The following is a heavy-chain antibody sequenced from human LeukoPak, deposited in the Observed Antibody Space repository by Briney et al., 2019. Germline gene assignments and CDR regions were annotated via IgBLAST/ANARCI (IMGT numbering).Heavy chain of an antibody. CDR1: GFTFSNAW. V-gene: IGHV3-15*01. D-gene: IGHD6-13*01. Sequence: GGSLRLPCAASGFTFSNAWMSWVRQAPGKGLEWVGRIKSKTDGGTTDYAAPVKGRFTISRDDSKNTLYLQMNSLKTEDTAVYYCTTDHSIAAAGTFSSLYYYYYYGMDVWSQGTTVTVSS. J-gene: IGHJ6*02. CDR3: TTDHSIAAAGTFSSLYYYYYYGMDV. CDR2: IKSKTDGGTT.